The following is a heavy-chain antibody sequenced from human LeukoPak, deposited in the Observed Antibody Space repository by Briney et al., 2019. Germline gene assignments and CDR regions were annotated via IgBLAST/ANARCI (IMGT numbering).Heavy chain of an antibody. CDR2: ISRTSHTI. V-gene: IGHV3-48*02. J-gene: IGHJ4*02. CDR3: ARSTYYYDSSGYLYPSFFDY. Sequence: GGSLRLSCAASGFTFSDYSINWVRQAPGKGLEWVSYISRTSHTIYYADSVKGRFTISRDNAKNSLYLQMNSLRDEDTAVYYCARSTYYYDSSGYLYPSFFDYWGQGNLVTVSS. CDR1: GFTFSDYS. D-gene: IGHD3-22*01.